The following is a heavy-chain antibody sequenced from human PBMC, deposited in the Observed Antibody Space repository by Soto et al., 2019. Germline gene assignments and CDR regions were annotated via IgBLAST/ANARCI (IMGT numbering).Heavy chain of an antibody. J-gene: IGHJ5*02. CDR3: AKDLTRQLAYWLDP. CDR2: INAHSGGT. D-gene: IGHD6-6*01. Sequence: ASVKVSCKASGFSFTGYYIHWLLQAPGQGLEWMGWINAHSGGTEYAQKFQGRVTLTRDTSIATAYLTLTSLTSDDTALYYCAKDLTRQLAYWLDPWGQGTQVTSP. V-gene: IGHV1-2*02. CDR1: GFSFTGYY.